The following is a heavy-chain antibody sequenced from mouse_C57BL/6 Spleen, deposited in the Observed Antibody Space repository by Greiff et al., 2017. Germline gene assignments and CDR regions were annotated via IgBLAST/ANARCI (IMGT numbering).Heavy chain of an antibody. J-gene: IGHJ3*01. Sequence: QVQLQQSGPELVKPGASVKISCKASGYAFSSSWMNWVKQRPGQGLEWIGRIYPGDGDTNYTGKFKGKDTLTADKSSSTAYMQLSSLTSEDSAVYFCASDAYWGQGTLVTVSA. CDR3: ASDAY. CDR1: GYAFSSSW. CDR2: IYPGDGDT. V-gene: IGHV1-82*01.